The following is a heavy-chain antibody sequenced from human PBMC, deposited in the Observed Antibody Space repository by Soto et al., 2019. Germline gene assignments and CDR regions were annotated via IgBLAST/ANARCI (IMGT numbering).Heavy chain of an antibody. Sequence: SETLSLTCTVSGGSISSYYWSWIRQPPGKGLEWIGYIYYSGSTNYNPSLKSRVTISVDTYKNQFSLKLSSVTAADTAVYYCARENDYVRGSYRPLKSQCMDVWGQGPKVTGPS. CDR3: ARENDYVRGSYRPLKSQCMDV. D-gene: IGHD3-16*02. V-gene: IGHV4-59*01. CDR2: IYYSGST. J-gene: IGHJ6*01. CDR1: GGSISSYY.